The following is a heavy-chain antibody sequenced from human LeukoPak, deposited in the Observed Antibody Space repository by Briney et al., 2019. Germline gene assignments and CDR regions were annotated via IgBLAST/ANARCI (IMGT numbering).Heavy chain of an antibody. V-gene: IGHV4-34*01. J-gene: IGHJ4*02. CDR2: INHSGST. Sequence: NPSETLSLTCAVYGGSFSGYYWSWIRQPPGKGLEWIGEINHSGSTNYNPSLKSRVTISVDTSKNQFSLKLSSVTAADTAVYYCASRTDYNGDYWGQGTLVTVSS. D-gene: IGHD4-11*01. CDR3: ASRTDYNGDY. CDR1: GGSFSGYY.